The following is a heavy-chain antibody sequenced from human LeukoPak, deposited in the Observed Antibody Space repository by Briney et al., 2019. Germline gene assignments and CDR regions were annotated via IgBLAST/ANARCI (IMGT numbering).Heavy chain of an antibody. Sequence: PGGSLRLSCVASGFTFSTYSMSWVRQAPGKGLEWVSSISSSSSYIYYADSVKGRFTISRDNAKNSLYLQMDSLRAEDTAVYYCARDLGVQVATISLDYWGQGTPVTVSA. CDR3: ARDLGVQVATISLDY. J-gene: IGHJ4*02. V-gene: IGHV3-21*01. CDR2: ISSSSSYI. D-gene: IGHD5-24*01. CDR1: GFTFSTYS.